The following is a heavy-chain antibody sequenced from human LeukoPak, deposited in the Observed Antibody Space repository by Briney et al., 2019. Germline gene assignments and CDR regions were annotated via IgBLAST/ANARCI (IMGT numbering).Heavy chain of an antibody. D-gene: IGHD6-13*01. Sequence: GASVKVSCKASGYTFTSYYMHWVRQAPGQGLEWMGIINPSGGSTSYAQKFQGRVTMTRDTSTSTVYMELSSLRSEDTAVYYCARDDAGGGIAAAGARVHYFDYWGQGTLVTVSS. J-gene: IGHJ4*02. CDR1: GYTFTSYY. CDR2: INPSGGST. CDR3: ARDDAGGGIAAAGARVHYFDY. V-gene: IGHV1-46*01.